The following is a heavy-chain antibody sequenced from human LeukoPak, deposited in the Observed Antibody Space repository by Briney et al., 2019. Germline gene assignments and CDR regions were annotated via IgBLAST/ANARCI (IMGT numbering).Heavy chain of an antibody. CDR2: IYHSGST. J-gene: IGHJ3*02. Sequence: SETLSLTCAVSGGSISSSNWWSWVRQPPGKGLEWIGEIYHSGSTNYNPSLKSRVTISVDKSKNQFSLKLSSVTAADTAVYYCASLGGYSSAFDIWGQGTMVTVSS. CDR1: GGSISSSNW. D-gene: IGHD5-18*01. CDR3: ASLGGYSSAFDI. V-gene: IGHV4-4*02.